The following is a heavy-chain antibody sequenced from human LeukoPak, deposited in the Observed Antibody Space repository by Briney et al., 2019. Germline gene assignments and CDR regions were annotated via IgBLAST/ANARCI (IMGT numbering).Heavy chain of an antibody. CDR1: GGTFSSYA. D-gene: IGHD2-15*01. CDR2: IIPIFGTA. V-gene: IGHV1-69*13. J-gene: IGHJ3*02. Sequence: SVKVSCKASGGTFSSYAISWVRQAPGQGLEWMGGIIPIFGTANYAQKFQGRVTITADESTSTAYMELSRLRSEDTAVYYCAGDIVVVVAATGLSAFDIWGQGTMVTVSS. CDR3: AGDIVVVVAATGLSAFDI.